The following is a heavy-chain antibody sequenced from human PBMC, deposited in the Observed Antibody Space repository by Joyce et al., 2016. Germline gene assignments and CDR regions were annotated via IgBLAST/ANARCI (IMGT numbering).Heavy chain of an antibody. CDR1: GFTFRSHW. CDR3: ARSDDDNYYYHHYFDV. Sequence: QLVESGGGLVRPGGSLRLSCVASGFTFRSHWRTWGRQAPGKGLEWVANINHDGSQKSTVDSVKGRFTISRDNAKNSLFLQMNSLRAEDTAVYFCARSDDDNYYYHHYFDVWGKGTTVTVSS. CDR2: INHDGSQK. V-gene: IGHV3-7*04. J-gene: IGHJ6*03. D-gene: IGHD3-9*01.